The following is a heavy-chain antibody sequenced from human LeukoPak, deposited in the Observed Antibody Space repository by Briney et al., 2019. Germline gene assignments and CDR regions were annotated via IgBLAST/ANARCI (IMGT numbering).Heavy chain of an antibody. CDR1: GYTFTSYD. V-gene: IGHV1-8*01. CDR2: MNPNSGNT. D-gene: IGHD1-26*01. J-gene: IGHJ6*03. CDR3: ARGLIVGATSWLRGYYYMDV. Sequence: ASVKVSCKASGYTFTSYDINWVRQATGQGLEWMGWMNPNSGNTGYAQKFQGRVTMTRNTSISTAYMELSSLRSEDTAVYYCARGLIVGATSWLRGYYYMDVWGKGTTVTVSS.